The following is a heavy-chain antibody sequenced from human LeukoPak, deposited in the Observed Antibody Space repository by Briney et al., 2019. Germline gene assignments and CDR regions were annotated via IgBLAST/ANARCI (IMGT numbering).Heavy chain of an antibody. J-gene: IGHJ4*02. Sequence: SETLSLTCTVSGGSISNYYWSWIRQSAGKGLEWIGRIFNNGNTNYNPSLKSRVTMSIDTSKNQFSLELNSVTAADTAVYYCARDDFPRGFSYGFFNFWGQGTQVTVSS. D-gene: IGHD5-18*01. CDR1: GGSISNYY. CDR3: ARDDFPRGFSYGFFNF. V-gene: IGHV4-4*07. CDR2: IFNNGNT.